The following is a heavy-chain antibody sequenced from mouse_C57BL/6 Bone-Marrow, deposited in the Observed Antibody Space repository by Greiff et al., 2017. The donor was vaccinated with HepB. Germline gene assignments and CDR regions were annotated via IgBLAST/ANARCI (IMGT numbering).Heavy chain of an antibody. CDR3: ARGELGPDWYFDV. D-gene: IGHD4-1*01. Sequence: VQLKQSGPELVKPGASVKIPCKASGYTFTDYNMDWVKQSHGKSLEWIGDINPNNGGTIYNQKFKGKATLTVDKSSSTAYMELRSLTSEDTAVYYCARGELGPDWYFDVWGTGTTVTVSS. J-gene: IGHJ1*03. CDR2: INPNNGGT. V-gene: IGHV1-18*01. CDR1: GYTFTDYN.